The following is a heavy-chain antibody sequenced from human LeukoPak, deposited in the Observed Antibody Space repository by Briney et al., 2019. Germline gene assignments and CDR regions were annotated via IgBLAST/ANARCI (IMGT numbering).Heavy chain of an antibody. CDR2: INHSGST. V-gene: IGHV4-34*01. CDR1: GGSFSGYY. Sequence: SETLSLTCAVYGGSFSGYYWSWIRQPPGKGLEWIGEINHSGSTNYNPSLKSRVTISVDTSKNQFSLKLSSVTAADTAVYYCARYYYDSPVFDYWGQGTLVTVSS. CDR3: ARYYYDSPVFDY. D-gene: IGHD3-22*01. J-gene: IGHJ4*02.